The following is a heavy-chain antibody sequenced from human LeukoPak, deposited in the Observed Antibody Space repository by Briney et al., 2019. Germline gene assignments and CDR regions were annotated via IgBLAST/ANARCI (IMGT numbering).Heavy chain of an antibody. V-gene: IGHV1-8*01. CDR1: GYTFTSYD. J-gene: IGHJ4*02. CDR3: ARHPITTGIDY. CDR2: MNPNSGNT. Sequence: GASVKVSCQASGYTFTSYDINWVRPATAQGLEGMGWMNPNSGNTGYAQKFQGRVTITRNTSKSTAYMELSSLRSEGTAVCYCARHPITTGIDYWGQGTLVTVSS. D-gene: IGHD1-1*01.